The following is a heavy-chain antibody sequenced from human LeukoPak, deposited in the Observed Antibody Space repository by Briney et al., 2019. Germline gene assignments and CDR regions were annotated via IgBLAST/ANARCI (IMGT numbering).Heavy chain of an antibody. V-gene: IGHV3-21*01. D-gene: IGHD2-15*01. CDR3: ARREDCSGGSCYSNY. CDR1: GFTFSSYG. J-gene: IGHJ4*02. Sequence: GGSLRLSCAASGFTFSSYGMTWVRQAPGKGLEWVSCISSSSTYIYYADSVKGRFTISRDNTRNSLYLQMNSLRAEDTAVYYCARREDCSGGSCYSNYWGQGTLVTVSS. CDR2: ISSSSTYI.